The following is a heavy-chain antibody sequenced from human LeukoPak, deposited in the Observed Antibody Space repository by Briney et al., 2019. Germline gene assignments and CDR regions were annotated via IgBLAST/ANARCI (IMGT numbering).Heavy chain of an antibody. CDR3: ARVNSSSAGLYYYYYMDV. Sequence: PSQTLSLTCTVSGGSISSGDYYWSWIRQPPGKGLEWIGYIYYSGSTYYNPSLKSRVTISVDTSKNQFSLKLSSVTAADTAVYYCARVNSSSAGLYYYYYMDVWGKGTTVTVS. V-gene: IGHV4-30-4*08. J-gene: IGHJ6*03. D-gene: IGHD6-13*01. CDR1: GGSISSGDYY. CDR2: IYYSGST.